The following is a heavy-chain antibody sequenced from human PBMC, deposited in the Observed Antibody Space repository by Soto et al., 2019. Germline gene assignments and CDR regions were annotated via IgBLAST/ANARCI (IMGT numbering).Heavy chain of an antibody. V-gene: IGHV4-34*01. D-gene: IGHD3-3*01. J-gene: IGHJ4*02. CDR3: ASLRFLEWLSLDY. CDR2: INHSGST. Sequence: SETLSLTCAVYGGSFSGYYWSWIRQPPGKGLEWIGEINHSGSTNYNPSLKSRVTISVDTSKNQFSLKLSSVTAADTAVYYCASLRFLEWLSLDYWGQGTLVTVSS. CDR1: GGSFSGYY.